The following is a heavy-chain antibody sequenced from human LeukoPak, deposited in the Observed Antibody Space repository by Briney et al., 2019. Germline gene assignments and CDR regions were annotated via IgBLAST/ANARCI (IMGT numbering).Heavy chain of an antibody. CDR3: AISRYCSVGSCYNFYY. CDR1: GGSFSGYY. V-gene: IGHV4-34*01. D-gene: IGHD2-15*01. Sequence: PSETLSLTCAVYGGSFSGYYWSWIRQPPGKGLEWIGEINHSGSTNYNPSLKSRVTISVDTSKNQFSLKLSSVPAADTAVYYWAISRYCSVGSCYNFYYWGQGTLVTVSS. CDR2: INHSGST. J-gene: IGHJ4*02.